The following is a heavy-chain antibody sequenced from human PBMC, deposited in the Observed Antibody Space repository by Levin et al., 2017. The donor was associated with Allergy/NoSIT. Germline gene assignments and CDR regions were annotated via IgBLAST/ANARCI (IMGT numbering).Heavy chain of an antibody. D-gene: IGHD3-10*01. J-gene: IGHJ4*02. V-gene: IGHV3-33*01. CDR1: GFTFSTYG. Sequence: PSETLSLTCAASGFTFSTYGMHWVRQAPGKGLEWVTLIWYDGSNKYYADSVKGRFTISRDNSKNTLYLQMNSLRAEDTAVYYCARGLKYYYTSGGDRFDYWGQGTQVTVSA. CDR3: ARGLKYYYTSGGDRFDY. CDR2: IWYDGSNK.